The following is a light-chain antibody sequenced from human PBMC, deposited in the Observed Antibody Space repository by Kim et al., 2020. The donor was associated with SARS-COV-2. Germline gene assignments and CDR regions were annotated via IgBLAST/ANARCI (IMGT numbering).Light chain of an antibody. CDR2: AAS. CDR1: QDLSIY. V-gene: IGKV1-27*01. J-gene: IGKJ1*01. Sequence: ASGGDKVPFPCLASQDLSIYCAWFQLKPGKAPKLLIYAASALQPVVPSRISGSASGTDFTLAVTSLQPEDVATYYCQKCDSAPWTFGQGTKVDIK. CDR3: QKCDSAPWT.